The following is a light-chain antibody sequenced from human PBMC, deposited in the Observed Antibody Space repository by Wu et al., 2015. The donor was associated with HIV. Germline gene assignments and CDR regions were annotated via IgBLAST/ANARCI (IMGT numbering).Light chain of an antibody. V-gene: IGKV1-9*01. CDR1: QDITYY. CDR3: QQLSNYPRRT. Sequence: DIQLTQSPSFLSASVGDRVTITCRASQDITYYLAWYQQKPGKAPKLLIYGASTLQSGVPSRFSGSGSGTEFTLTISSLQPEDFASYYCQQLSNYPRRTFGQGTKVEIK. J-gene: IGKJ1*01. CDR2: GAS.